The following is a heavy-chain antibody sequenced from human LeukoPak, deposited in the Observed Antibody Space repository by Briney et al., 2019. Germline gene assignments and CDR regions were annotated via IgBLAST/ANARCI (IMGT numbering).Heavy chain of an antibody. V-gene: IGHV1-18*01. Sequence: ASVKVSCKASGYTFSSYGLSWVRQAPGQGLEWMGWISAYNDNTNYAQKLQGRVTMTTDTSTSTAYMELRSLRSDDTAVYYCARDPPRRPGLYIAVADYWGQGTLVTVSS. D-gene: IGHD6-19*01. CDR3: ARDPPRRPGLYIAVADY. CDR1: GYTFSSYG. J-gene: IGHJ4*02. CDR2: ISAYNDNT.